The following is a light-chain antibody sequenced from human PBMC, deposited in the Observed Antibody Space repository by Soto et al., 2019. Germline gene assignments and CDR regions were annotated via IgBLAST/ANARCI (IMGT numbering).Light chain of an antibody. Sequence: EIVLTPSRATLSLSLGEGATLSCRASQSIGSYLAWYQQKPGQAPRLLIYGASSRATGIPDRFSGSGSGTDFTLAISRLEPEDFAVYYCQQYGSSPWTFGQGTKVDIK. V-gene: IGKV3-20*01. J-gene: IGKJ1*01. CDR2: GAS. CDR3: QQYGSSPWT. CDR1: QSIGSY.